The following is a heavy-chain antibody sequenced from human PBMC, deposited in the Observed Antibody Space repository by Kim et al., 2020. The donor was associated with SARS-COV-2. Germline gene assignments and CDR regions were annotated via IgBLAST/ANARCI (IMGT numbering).Heavy chain of an antibody. Sequence: KGRFSISRENSKNTLYLQRNSLRAEDTAVYYCARDRARYCSGGSCYSVDYWGQGTLVTVSS. CDR3: ARDRARYCSGGSCYSVDY. J-gene: IGHJ4*02. D-gene: IGHD2-15*01. V-gene: IGHV3-30*07.